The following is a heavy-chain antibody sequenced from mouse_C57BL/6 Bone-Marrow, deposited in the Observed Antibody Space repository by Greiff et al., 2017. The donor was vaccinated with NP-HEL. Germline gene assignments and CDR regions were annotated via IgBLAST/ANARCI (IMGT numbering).Heavy chain of an antibody. D-gene: IGHD1-1*01. CDR2: IDPSDSST. CDR3: ARKAYYGRSYEFAY. CDR1: GYTFTTYW. Sequence: QVHVKQSGAELVKPGASVKLSCKASGYTFTTYWMQWVKQRPGQGLEWIGEIDPSDSSTNYNQQFKGKAPLTVDTSSSAANMQLSSLTSEDSAVYYCARKAYYGRSYEFAYWGQGTLVTVSA. J-gene: IGHJ3*01. V-gene: IGHV1-50*01.